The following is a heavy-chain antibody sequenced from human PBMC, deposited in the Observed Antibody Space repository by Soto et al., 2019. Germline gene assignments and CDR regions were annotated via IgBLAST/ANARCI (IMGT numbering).Heavy chain of an antibody. D-gene: IGHD1-7*01. CDR1: GFTFSSYA. CDR2: ISGSGGST. Sequence: PGGSLRLSCAASGFTFSSYAMSWVRQAPGKGLEWVSAISGSGGSTYYADSVKGRFTISRDNSKNTLYLQMNSLRAEDTAVYYCAKXITGTTGLLPYSNWFDPWGQGTLVTVSS. V-gene: IGHV3-23*01. J-gene: IGHJ5*02. CDR3: AKXITGTTGLLPYSNWFDP.